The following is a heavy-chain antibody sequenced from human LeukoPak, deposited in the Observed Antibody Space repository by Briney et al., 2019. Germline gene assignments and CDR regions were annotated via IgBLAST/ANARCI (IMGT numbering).Heavy chain of an antibody. CDR2: INPSGGST. J-gene: IGHJ5*02. D-gene: IGHD5-24*01. CDR3: ARDNSVRDGAWWFNP. V-gene: IGHV1-46*01. Sequence: ASVKVSCKASGYTFIGYYMHWVRQAPGQGLEWMGIINPSGGSTSYAQKFQGRVTMTRDTSTSTVYMELSSLRSEDTAVYYCARDNSVRDGAWWFNPWGQGTLVTVSS. CDR1: GYTFIGYY.